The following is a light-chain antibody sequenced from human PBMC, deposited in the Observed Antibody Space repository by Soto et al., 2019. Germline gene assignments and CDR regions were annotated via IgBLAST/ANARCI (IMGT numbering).Light chain of an antibody. J-gene: IGLJ2*01. V-gene: IGLV1-44*01. Sequence: QLVLTQPPSTSGTPGQRVTISCSGSSSNIGSNTVNWYQQLPGAAPKLLIYSNDQRPSGVPDRLSGSKSGTSASLAFSGLQSEDEADYYCAAWDDSLNVVVFGGGTKVTVL. CDR3: AAWDDSLNVVV. CDR1: SSNIGSNT. CDR2: SND.